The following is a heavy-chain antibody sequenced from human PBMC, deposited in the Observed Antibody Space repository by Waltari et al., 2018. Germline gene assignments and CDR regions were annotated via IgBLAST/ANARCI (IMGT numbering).Heavy chain of an antibody. V-gene: IGHV3-23*01. CDR1: GFTISSYA. CDR3: VKAKSMAAPDKNFDY. CDR2: LTGSGDGI. Sequence: EVQLLESGGGLVQPGGSLRLSCAASGFTISSYAMSWVRQAPGKGLEWVSYLTGSGDGIHYADSVKGRFTISRDYSKNTLDLQMNSLRAEDTALYYCVKAKSMAAPDKNFDYWGQGTLVTVSS. D-gene: IGHD6-6*01. J-gene: IGHJ4*02.